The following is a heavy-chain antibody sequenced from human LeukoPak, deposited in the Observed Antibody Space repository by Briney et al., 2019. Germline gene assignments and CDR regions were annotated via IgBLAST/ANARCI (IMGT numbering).Heavy chain of an antibody. CDR2: IYHSGST. CDR3: ARHVHVSMIVVILSDYFDY. CDR1: GGSISSSNW. D-gene: IGHD3-22*01. J-gene: IGHJ4*02. V-gene: IGHV4-4*02. Sequence: PSETLSLTCAVSGGSISSSNWWSWVRQPPGKGLEWIGEIYHSGSTNYNPSLKRRVTISVDKSKNQFSLKLSSVTAADTAVYYCARHVHVSMIVVILSDYFDYWGRGTLVSVSS.